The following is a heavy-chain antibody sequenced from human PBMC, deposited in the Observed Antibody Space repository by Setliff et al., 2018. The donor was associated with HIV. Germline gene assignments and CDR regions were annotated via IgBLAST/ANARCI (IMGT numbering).Heavy chain of an antibody. J-gene: IGHJ3*02. V-gene: IGHV1-24*01. CDR1: GYTLTKLS. CDR3: ARVFVLPDIVVVLDAFDI. CDR2: FDPEDGET. D-gene: IGHD2-21*01. Sequence: ASVKVSCKVSGYTLTKLSIHWVRQGPGKGLEWMGGFDPEDGETNYAQKVQGRVTMTTDTSTTTAYMELRSLRSDDTAEYYCARVFVLPDIVVVLDAFDIWGQGTMVTVSS.